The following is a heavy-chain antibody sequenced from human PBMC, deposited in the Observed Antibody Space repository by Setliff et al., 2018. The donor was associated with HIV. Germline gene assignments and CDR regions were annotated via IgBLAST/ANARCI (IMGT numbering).Heavy chain of an antibody. D-gene: IGHD3-10*01. CDR1: GDTFSNYA. CDR3: ARVFYYSAGSYSLDY. J-gene: IGHJ4*01. Sequence: ASVKVSCKASGDTFSNYAISWVRQAPGQGLEWMGGIIPIFGTAKYAQKFEGRVTITADKSTSTAYMEVNSLRFEDTAVYYCARVFYYSAGSYSLDYWGQETLVTVSS. V-gene: IGHV1-69*06. CDR2: IIPIFGTA.